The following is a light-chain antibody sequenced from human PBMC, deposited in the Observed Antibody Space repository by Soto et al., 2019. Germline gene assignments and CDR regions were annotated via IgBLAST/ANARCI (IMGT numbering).Light chain of an antibody. CDR1: SSNIGDNS. J-gene: IGLJ1*01. CDR2: DDN. CDR3: GSWDSSLSADV. Sequence: QSALTQPPSVSAAPGQKVTISCSGSSSNIGDNSVSWYQQLPGTAPKLLIYDDNKRPSGIPDRFSGSKSGTSATLDITGFQTGDEGDYYCGSWDSSLSADVFGTGTKLTVL. V-gene: IGLV1-51*01.